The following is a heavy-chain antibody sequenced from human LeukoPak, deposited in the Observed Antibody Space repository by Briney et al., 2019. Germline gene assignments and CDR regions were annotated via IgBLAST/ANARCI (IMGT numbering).Heavy chain of an antibody. CDR1: GGSFSGYY. D-gene: IGHD3-3*01. J-gene: IGHJ4*02. Sequence: SETLSLTCAVYGGSFSGYYWSWIRQPPGKGLEWIGEINHSGSTNYNPSLKSRVTISVDTFKNQFSLKLSSVTAADTAVYYCARRRFLEWLLRAHYYFDYWGQGTLVTVSS. V-gene: IGHV4-34*01. CDR2: INHSGST. CDR3: ARRRFLEWLLRAHYYFDY.